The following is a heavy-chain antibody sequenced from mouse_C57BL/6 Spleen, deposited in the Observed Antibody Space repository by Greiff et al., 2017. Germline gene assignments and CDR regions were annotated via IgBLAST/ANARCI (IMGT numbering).Heavy chain of an antibody. J-gene: IGHJ4*01. V-gene: IGHV1-52*01. CDR3: ARGGSSRYYAMDD. D-gene: IGHD1-1*01. CDR2: IDPSDSET. CDR1: GYTFTSYW. Sequence: QVQLQQPGAELVRPGSSVKLSCKASGYTFTSYWMHWVKQRPIQGLEWIGNIDPSDSETHYNQKFKDKATLTVDKSSSTAYMQLSSLTSEDSAVYYCARGGSSRYYAMDDWGQGTSVTVSS.